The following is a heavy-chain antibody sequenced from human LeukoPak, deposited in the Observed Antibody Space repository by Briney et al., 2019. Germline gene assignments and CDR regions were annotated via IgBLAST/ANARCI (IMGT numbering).Heavy chain of an antibody. D-gene: IGHD2-21*01. CDR1: GGTFSSYA. CDR3: ASGGGERGPIDY. Sequence: SVKVSCKXSGGTFSSYAISWVRQAPGQGLEGMGGIIPIFGTANYAQKFQGRVTITTDESTSTAYMELSSLRSEDTAVYYCASGGGERGPIDYWGQGTLVTVSS. V-gene: IGHV1-69*05. J-gene: IGHJ4*02. CDR2: IIPIFGTA.